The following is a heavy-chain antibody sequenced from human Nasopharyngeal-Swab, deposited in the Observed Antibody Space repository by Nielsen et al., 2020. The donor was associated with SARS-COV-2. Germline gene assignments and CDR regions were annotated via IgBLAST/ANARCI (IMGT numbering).Heavy chain of an antibody. D-gene: IGHD4-17*01. V-gene: IGHV4-39*01. Sequence: WIRQPPGKGLEWIGSIYYSGSTDYNPSLKSRATISVDTSKNQFSLKLSSVTAADTAVYYCARLGYGDSNWFDPWGQGTLVTVSS. CDR3: ARLGYGDSNWFDP. J-gene: IGHJ5*02. CDR2: IYYSGST.